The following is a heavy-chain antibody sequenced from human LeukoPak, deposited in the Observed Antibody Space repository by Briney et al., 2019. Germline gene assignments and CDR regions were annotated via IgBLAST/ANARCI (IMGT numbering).Heavy chain of an antibody. J-gene: IGHJ4*02. Sequence: ASVKVSCKASGYTFTSYDINWVRQATGQGLEWMGWMNPNSGNTGYAQKFQGRVTMTRNTSISTAYMELSSLRSEDTAVYYCARVTRTYYYDSSGYPPDYWGQGTLVTVSP. CDR1: GYTFTSYD. CDR3: ARVTRTYYYDSSGYPPDY. V-gene: IGHV1-8*01. CDR2: MNPNSGNT. D-gene: IGHD3-22*01.